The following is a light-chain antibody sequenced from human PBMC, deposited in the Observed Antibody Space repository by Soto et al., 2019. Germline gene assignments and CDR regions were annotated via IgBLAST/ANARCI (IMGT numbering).Light chain of an antibody. V-gene: IGKV3-15*01. CDR2: GAS. CDR3: QQYNNWPPWT. CDR1: QGVGTY. J-gene: IGKJ1*01. Sequence: EIVLTQSPATLSVSPGERATLSCRASQGVGTYLAWYQQKPGQAPRLLIYGASTRATGIPARFSGSGSGTEFTLTISSLQSEDFAVYYCQQYNNWPPWTFGQGTKVDIK.